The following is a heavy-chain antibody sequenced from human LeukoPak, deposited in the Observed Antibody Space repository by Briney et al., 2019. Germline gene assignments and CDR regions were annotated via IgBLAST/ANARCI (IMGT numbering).Heavy chain of an antibody. J-gene: IGHJ4*02. CDR3: ARGPPDVGATTDSWYFDY. Sequence: PSETLSLTCTVSGASISTYCWTWIRQPPGKGLEWLGYVCYSGSTTYNPSLKSRVTMSVDTSKNQFSLKMISVTAADTAVYYCARGPPDVGATTDSWYFDYWGQATLVTVSS. V-gene: IGHV4-59*12. D-gene: IGHD1-1*01. CDR1: GASISTYC. CDR2: VCYSGST.